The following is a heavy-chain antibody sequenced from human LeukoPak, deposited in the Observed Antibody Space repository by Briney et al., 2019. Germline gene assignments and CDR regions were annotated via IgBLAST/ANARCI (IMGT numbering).Heavy chain of an antibody. CDR2: ICGDGDST. Sequence: GGSLRLSCVASGFTLSEHALDWSRQAPGKGLEWISLICGDGDSTYYADSVKGRFTIFTDNSKNSLYLQMSRLRADDTAVYYCAKGVRAGTYYNCLDTWGQGTLVTVSS. V-gene: IGHV3-43*02. J-gene: IGHJ5*02. CDR1: GFTLSEHA. CDR3: AKGVRAGTYYNCLDT. D-gene: IGHD1-26*01.